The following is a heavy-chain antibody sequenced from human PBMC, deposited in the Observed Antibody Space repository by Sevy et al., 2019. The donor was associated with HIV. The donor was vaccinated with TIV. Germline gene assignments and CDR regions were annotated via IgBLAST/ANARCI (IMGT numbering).Heavy chain of an antibody. J-gene: IGHJ4*02. Sequence: GGSLRLSCAASGFTFSSFGMHWVRQAPGKGLEWVAIIWSDGAYQYHGDSVKGRFTISRDNSKNTLYLQMNSLRVEDTAVYYCARGGYYYDNAAYYAFDSWGQGTLVTVSS. D-gene: IGHD3-22*01. CDR1: GFTFSSFG. V-gene: IGHV3-33*01. CDR3: ARGGYYYDNAAYYAFDS. CDR2: IWSDGAYQ.